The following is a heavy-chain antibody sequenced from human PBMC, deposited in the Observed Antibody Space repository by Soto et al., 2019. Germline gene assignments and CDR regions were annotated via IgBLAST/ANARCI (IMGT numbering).Heavy chain of an antibody. D-gene: IGHD2-21*02. CDR1: GYTLTGYY. V-gene: IGHV1-2*02. CDR3: ARERGHIVVVTASEFDY. CDR2: INPKSGGT. J-gene: IGHJ4*02. Sequence: ASGKVSCKASGYTLTGYYMQWVRQAPGQGLEWMGWINPKSGGTNYAQKFQGRVTMTRDTSISTAYMELSRLRSDDTAVYYCARERGHIVVVTASEFDYWGQGSLVTVSS.